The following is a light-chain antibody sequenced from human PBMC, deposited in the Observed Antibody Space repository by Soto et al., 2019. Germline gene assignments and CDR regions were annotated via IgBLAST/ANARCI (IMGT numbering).Light chain of an antibody. Sequence: QSALTQPASVSGSPGQSITIACTGTSSDVGGYNYVSWFQQHPGKAPKLMISEVSNRPSGVSNRFSASKSGNTASLTISGLQSEDEATYYCSSYSISSTRVFGTGTKVTVL. CDR2: EVS. CDR1: SSDVGGYNY. J-gene: IGLJ1*01. CDR3: SSYSISSTRV. V-gene: IGLV2-14*01.